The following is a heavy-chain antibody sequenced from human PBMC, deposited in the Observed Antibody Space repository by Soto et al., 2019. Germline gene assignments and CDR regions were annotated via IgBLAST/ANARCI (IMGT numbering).Heavy chain of an antibody. V-gene: IGHV4-61*01. CDR2: IYDTGSP. J-gene: IGHJ4*02. Sequence: PSETLSLTCTVSGGSVRSGNHYWNWIRQPPGKGLEWIGYIYDTGSPYYNPSLKSRVIISADTSKNQISLRLTSATPADTAVYYCARGVGSSPPQYWGRGTLVTVSS. D-gene: IGHD1-26*01. CDR1: GGSVRSGNHY. CDR3: ARGVGSSPPQY.